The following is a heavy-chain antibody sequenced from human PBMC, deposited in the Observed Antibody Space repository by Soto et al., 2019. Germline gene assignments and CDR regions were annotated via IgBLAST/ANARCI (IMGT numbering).Heavy chain of an antibody. V-gene: IGHV2-5*02. D-gene: IGHD6-13*01. CDR2: IYWDDDK. CDR3: AHSGGIAAAWASFDL. CDR1: GFSLSTSGVG. J-gene: IGHJ2*01. Sequence: QITLKESGPTLVKPTQTLTLTCTFSGFSLSTSGVGVGWIRQPPGKALEWLALIYWDDDKRYSPSLKSRLTLTKDTSKNPVVLTMTHMEPVDTATYFFAHSGGIAAAWASFDLWGRGTLVTVSS.